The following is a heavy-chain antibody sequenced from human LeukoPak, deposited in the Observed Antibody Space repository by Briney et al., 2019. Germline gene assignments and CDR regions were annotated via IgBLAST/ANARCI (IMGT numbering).Heavy chain of an antibody. CDR2: ISSSGNTI. CDR3: ARDFRAAFDP. J-gene: IGHJ5*02. D-gene: IGHD3-10*01. V-gene: IGHV3-11*01. Sequence: GGSLRLSCAASGFTFSSYWMSWIRQAPGKGLEWVSYISSSGNTIYYADSVKGRFTISRDNAKNSLYLQMNSLRAEDTAVYYCARDFRAAFDPWGQGTLVTVSS. CDR1: GFTFSSYW.